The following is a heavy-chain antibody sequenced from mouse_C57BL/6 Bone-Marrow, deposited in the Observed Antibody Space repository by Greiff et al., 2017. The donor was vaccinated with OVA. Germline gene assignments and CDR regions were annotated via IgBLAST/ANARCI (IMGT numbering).Heavy chain of an antibody. CDR2: IWSGGST. D-gene: IGHD2-4*01. V-gene: IGHV2-2*01. J-gene: IGHJ1*03. Sequence: VQLQQSGPGLVQPSPSLSITCTVSGFSLTSYGVHWVRQSPGKGLEWLGVIWSGGSTDYNAAFISRLSISKDNSKSQVFFKMNSLQADDTAIYYCASTYDYDDGLSFDVWGTGTTVTVSS. CDR1: GFSLTSYG. CDR3: ASTYDYDDGLSFDV.